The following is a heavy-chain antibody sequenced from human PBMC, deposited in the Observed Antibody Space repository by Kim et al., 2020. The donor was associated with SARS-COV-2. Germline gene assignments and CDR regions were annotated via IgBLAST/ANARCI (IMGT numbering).Heavy chain of an antibody. Sequence: SETLSLTCTVSGGSISSSSYYWGWIRQPPGKGLEWIGSIYYSGSTYYNPSLKSRVTISVDTSKNQFSLKLSSVTAADTAGYYCAREYCSSTSCYPPRYYYYYYGMDVWGQGTTVTVSS. D-gene: IGHD2-2*01. CDR3: AREYCSSTSCYPPRYYYYYYGMDV. V-gene: IGHV4-39*01. CDR1: GGSISSSSYY. J-gene: IGHJ6*02. CDR2: IYYSGST.